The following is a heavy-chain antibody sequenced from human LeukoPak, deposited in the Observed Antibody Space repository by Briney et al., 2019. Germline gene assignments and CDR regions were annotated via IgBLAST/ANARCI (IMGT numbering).Heavy chain of an antibody. CDR2: INHSGST. CDR3: ASGGYCSSTSCYTLTDY. D-gene: IGHD2-2*02. J-gene: IGHJ4*02. CDR1: GGSFSGYY. V-gene: IGHV4-34*01. Sequence: SETLSLTCAVYGGSFSGYYWRWIRQPPGKGLEWIGEINHSGSTNYNPSLKSRVTISVDTSKNQFSLKLSSATAADTAVYYCASGGYCSSTSCYTLTDYWGQGTLVTVSS.